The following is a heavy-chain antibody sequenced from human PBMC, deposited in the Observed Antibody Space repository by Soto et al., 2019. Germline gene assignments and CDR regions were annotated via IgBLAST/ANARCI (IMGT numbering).Heavy chain of an antibody. CDR3: ARISLGEMSSSWFDY. V-gene: IGHV4-39*01. CDR2: IYYRGST. CDR1: GGSISSSSYY. Sequence: SETLSLTCTVSGGSISSSSYYWGWIRQPPGKGLEWIGSIYYRGSTYYNPSLKSRVTISVNTSKNQFSLKLGSVTAADTAVYYCARISLGEMSSSWFDYWGQGTLVTVSS. D-gene: IGHD6-6*01. J-gene: IGHJ4*02.